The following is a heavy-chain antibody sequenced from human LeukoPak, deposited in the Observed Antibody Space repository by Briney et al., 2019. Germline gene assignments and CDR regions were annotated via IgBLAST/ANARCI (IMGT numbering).Heavy chain of an antibody. D-gene: IGHD3-10*01. Sequence: PSETLSLTCAVYGGSFSGYYWSWIRQPPGKGLEWIGEINHSGSTNYNPCLKSRVTISVDTSKNQFSLKLSSVTAADTAVYYCARSRTMVRGVWYYYYGMDVWGQGTTVTVSS. CDR1: GGSFSGYY. J-gene: IGHJ6*02. CDR3: ARSRTMVRGVWYYYYGMDV. V-gene: IGHV4-34*01. CDR2: INHSGST.